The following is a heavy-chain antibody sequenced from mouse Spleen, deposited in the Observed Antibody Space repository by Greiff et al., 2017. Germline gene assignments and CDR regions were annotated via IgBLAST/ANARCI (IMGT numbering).Heavy chain of an antibody. D-gene: IGHD4-1*01. J-gene: IGHJ2*01. Sequence: VQLQQSGPELVKPGASVKISCKASGYAFSSSWMNWVKQRPGKGLEWIGRIYPGDGDTNYNRKFKGKATLTADKSSSTAYMQLSSLTSEDSAVYFCAPGKLGYYFDYWGQGTTLTVSS. CDR1: GYAFSSSW. CDR3: APGKLGYYFDY. V-gene: IGHV1-82*01. CDR2: IYPGDGDT.